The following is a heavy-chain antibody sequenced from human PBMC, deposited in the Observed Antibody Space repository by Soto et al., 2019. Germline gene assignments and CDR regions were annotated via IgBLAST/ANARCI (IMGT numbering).Heavy chain of an antibody. V-gene: IGHV3-73*02. J-gene: IGHJ6*02. CDR3: CRHKEVRTMGFYGMVV. D-gene: IGHD2-8*01. CDR2: VRNKFHNYAT. CDR1: GFTFANSD. Sequence: QLVQSGGGLVQAGGSLKLSCKASGFTFANSDLHWVRQASGKGLEWVGRVRNKFHNYATSYGDVVRGRFTISRNDSENTVSLEMSRMKPEDTALYYWCRHKEVRTMGFYGMVVWGQGTAVTFS.